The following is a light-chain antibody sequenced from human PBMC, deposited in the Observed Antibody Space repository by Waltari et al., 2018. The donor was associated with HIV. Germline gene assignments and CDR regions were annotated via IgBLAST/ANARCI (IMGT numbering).Light chain of an antibody. Sequence: EIVLTQSPGTLSLSPGERATLSCRASQSVTTYLAWYQQKPGQAPRLLIYGASSRATGISDRFSGSGSGTDFTLTISRLEPEDFAMFYCQQYAGSPLTFGGGTKVEIK. CDR3: QQYAGSPLT. J-gene: IGKJ4*01. CDR2: GAS. V-gene: IGKV3-20*01. CDR1: QSVTTY.